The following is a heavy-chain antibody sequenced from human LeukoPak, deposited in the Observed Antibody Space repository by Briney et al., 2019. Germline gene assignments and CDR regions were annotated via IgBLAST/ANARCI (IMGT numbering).Heavy chain of an antibody. J-gene: IGHJ4*02. CDR3: ARSGDYIFFDY. V-gene: IGHV3-66*01. D-gene: IGHD4-17*01. Sequence: GGSLRLSCAASGFTVSSNYMSWVRQAPGKGLEWVSVIYSGGNTYYADSVKGRFTISRDNSKNTLYLQMNSLRAEDTAVYYCARSGDYIFFDYWGQGTRVTVSS. CDR2: IYSGGNT. CDR1: GFTVSSNY.